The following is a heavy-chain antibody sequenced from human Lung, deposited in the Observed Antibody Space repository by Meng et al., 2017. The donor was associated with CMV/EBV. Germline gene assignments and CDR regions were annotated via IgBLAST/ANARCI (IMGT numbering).Heavy chain of an antibody. V-gene: IGHV1-18*01. J-gene: IGHJ4*02. CDR2: ISAYNGRS. D-gene: IGHD5-12*01. CDR3: VRDDRYTGYDRFDS. Sequence: SVKVSXKPSGYTFTSYGISWVRQAPGQGLEWMGWISAYNGRSNYPQRLQGRVTMTTDTSTSTAYMELRSLRSDDTAMYYCVRDDRYTGYDRFDSWGQGALVTVSS. CDR1: GYTFTSYG.